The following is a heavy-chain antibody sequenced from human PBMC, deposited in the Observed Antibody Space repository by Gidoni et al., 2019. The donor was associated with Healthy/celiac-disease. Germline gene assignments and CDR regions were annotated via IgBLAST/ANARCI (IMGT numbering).Heavy chain of an antibody. J-gene: IGHJ6*02. Sequence: QVQLVQSGAEVKKPGASVKVSCKASGYTFTSYYMHWVRQAPGQGLEWMGIINPSGGSTSYAQKFQGRVTMTRDTSTSAVYMVLSSLRSEDAAVYYCARYYYYFWSGPKKYYYYYGMDVWGQGTTVTVSS. D-gene: IGHD3-3*01. CDR1: GYTFTSYY. CDR2: INPSGGST. V-gene: IGHV1-46*01. CDR3: ARYYYYFWSGPKKYYYYYGMDV.